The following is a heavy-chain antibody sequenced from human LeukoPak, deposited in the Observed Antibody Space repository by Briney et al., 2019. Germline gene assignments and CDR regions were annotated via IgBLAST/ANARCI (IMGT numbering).Heavy chain of an antibody. D-gene: IGHD3-22*01. CDR2: IYYSGST. Sequence: SETLSLTCTVSGGSISSGGYYWSWIRQHPGKGQEWIGYIYYSGSTYYNPSLKSRVTISVDTSKKQFSLKLSSVTAADTAVYYCVTYYFDSSGPKKNYWGQGTLVTVSS. V-gene: IGHV4-31*03. CDR1: GGSISSGGYY. J-gene: IGHJ4*02. CDR3: VTYYFDSSGPKKNY.